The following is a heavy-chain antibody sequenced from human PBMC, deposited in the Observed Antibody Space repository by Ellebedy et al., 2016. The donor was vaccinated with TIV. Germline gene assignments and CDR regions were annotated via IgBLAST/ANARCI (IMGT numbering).Heavy chain of an antibody. CDR2: FSSSDEK. V-gene: IGHV2-26*03. J-gene: IGHJ4*02. Sequence: SGPTLVKPTETLTLTCTISGFSLSNASMAVSWIRQPPGKALEWLAHFSSSDEKSYSTSLKSRLTISKDTSKSQVVLTMTNMHPADTATYYCARMGDWSLKDWGQGTLVTVSS. CDR1: GFSLSNASMA. D-gene: IGHD3/OR15-3a*01. CDR3: ARMGDWSLKD.